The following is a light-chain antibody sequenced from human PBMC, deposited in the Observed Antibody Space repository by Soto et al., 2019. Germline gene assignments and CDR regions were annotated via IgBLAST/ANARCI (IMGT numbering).Light chain of an antibody. CDR3: QQYGSSPWT. CDR1: QSVSSSY. CDR2: AAS. Sequence: IVWTQSSGTMSLSPGETATLSCRASQSVSSSYLVWHQQNPGQATGLLIYAASRRATGIPDGFSGSGSGTDFTLTIRRLEPEDFAVYYCQQYGSSPWTVGQRTKLDI. V-gene: IGKV3-20*01. J-gene: IGKJ1*01.